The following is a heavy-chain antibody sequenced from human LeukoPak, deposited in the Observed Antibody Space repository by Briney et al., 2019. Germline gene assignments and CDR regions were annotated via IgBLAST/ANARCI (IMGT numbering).Heavy chain of an antibody. CDR1: GGSISSYY. Sequence: SETLSLTCTVSGGSISSYYWSWIRQPAGKGLEWIGRIYTSGGTNYNPSLKSRVTMSVDTSKNQFSLKLSSVTAADTAVYYCARDHDYVWGSYRYSDYWGQGTLVTVSS. V-gene: IGHV4-4*07. CDR2: IYTSGGT. D-gene: IGHD3-16*02. CDR3: ARDHDYVWGSYRYSDY. J-gene: IGHJ4*02.